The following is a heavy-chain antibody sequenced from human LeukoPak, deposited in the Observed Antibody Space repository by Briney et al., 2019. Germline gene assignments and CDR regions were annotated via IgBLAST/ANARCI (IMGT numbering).Heavy chain of an antibody. CDR1: GGSISSGGYY. J-gene: IGHJ4*02. D-gene: IGHD3-22*01. CDR2: IYYSGST. CDR3: ARAVEDYYDSSGQGGSFDY. V-gene: IGHV4-31*03. Sequence: TLSLTCTVSGGSISSGGYYWSWIRQHPGKGLEWIGYIYYSGSTYYNPSLKSRVTISVDTSKNQFSLKLSSVTAADTAVYYCARAVEDYYDSSGQGGSFDYWGQGTLVTVSS.